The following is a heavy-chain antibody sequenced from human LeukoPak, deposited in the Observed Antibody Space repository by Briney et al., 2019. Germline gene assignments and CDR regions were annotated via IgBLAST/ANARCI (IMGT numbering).Heavy chain of an antibody. CDR3: ARDPSPGIAVAGTGGY. D-gene: IGHD6-19*01. CDR2: IYYSGST. Sequence: SETLSLTCTVSGGSISSSSYYWGWIRQPPGKGLEWIGSIYYSGSTYYNPSLKSRVTISVDTSKNQFSLKLSSVTAADTAVYYCARDPSPGIAVAGTGGYWGQGTLVTVSS. J-gene: IGHJ4*02. CDR1: GGSISSSSYY. V-gene: IGHV4-39*07.